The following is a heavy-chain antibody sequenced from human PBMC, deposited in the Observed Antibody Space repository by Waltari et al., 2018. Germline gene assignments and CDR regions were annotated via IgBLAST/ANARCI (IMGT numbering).Heavy chain of an antibody. CDR1: GFTFRSYW. D-gene: IGHD2-15*01. Sequence: EVQLVASGGGLVQPGGSLRLSCSASGFTFRSYWMHWVRQAPGKGLVWVSRINSDGSSTSYAESVKGRFTISRDNAKNTLYLQMNSLRAEDTAVYYCARISWGSRVLAAPFDYWGQGTLVTVSS. CDR2: INSDGSST. CDR3: ARISWGSRVLAAPFDY. J-gene: IGHJ4*02. V-gene: IGHV3-74*01.